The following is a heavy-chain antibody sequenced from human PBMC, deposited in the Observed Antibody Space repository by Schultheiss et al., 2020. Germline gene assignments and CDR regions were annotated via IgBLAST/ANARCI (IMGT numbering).Heavy chain of an antibody. V-gene: IGHV4-30-4*01. CDR3: ARDDSTVTTGAGAFDI. D-gene: IGHD4-17*01. Sequence: SETLSLTCTVSGGSISSGDYYWSWIRQPPGKGLEWIGYIYYSGSTYYNPSLKSRVTISVDTSKNQFSLKLSSVTAADTAVYYCARDDSTVTTGAGAFDIWGQGTMVTVSS. J-gene: IGHJ3*02. CDR1: GGSISSGDYY. CDR2: IYYSGST.